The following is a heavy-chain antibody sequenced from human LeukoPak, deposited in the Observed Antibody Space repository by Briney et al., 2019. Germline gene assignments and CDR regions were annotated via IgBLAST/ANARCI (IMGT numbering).Heavy chain of an antibody. CDR1: GFTFMTSW. CDR2: INPDGHNQ. V-gene: IGHV3-7*01. D-gene: IGHD2-21*02. Sequence: HPGGSLRLSCEASGFTFMTSWMSWVRQAPGKGLEWVAIINPDGHNQYYVDSVGGRITISRDNTKNSLYLHLHSLRAEDTAMYYCARDREVVTAIRVYYYYMDVWGKGTTVTVSS. J-gene: IGHJ6*03. CDR3: ARDREVVTAIRVYYYYMDV.